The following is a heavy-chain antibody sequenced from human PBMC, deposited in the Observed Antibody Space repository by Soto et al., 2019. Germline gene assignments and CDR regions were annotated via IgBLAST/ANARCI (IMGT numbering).Heavy chain of an antibody. D-gene: IGHD3-10*01. Sequence: AAVRGSYEASGYTFPSYGIILVRQENGQGLEWMGRISAYNGNTNHAQKLQGRVTMTTDTSTSTAYMELRSLRSDDTAVYYCARVESLWFGEYSHRWFDPWGQGTLVTVSS. J-gene: IGHJ5*02. CDR1: GYTFPSYG. V-gene: IGHV1-18*01. CDR2: ISAYNGNT. CDR3: ARVESLWFGEYSHRWFDP.